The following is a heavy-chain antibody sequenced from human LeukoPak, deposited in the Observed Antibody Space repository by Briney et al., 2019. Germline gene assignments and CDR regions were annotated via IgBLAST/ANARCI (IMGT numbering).Heavy chain of an antibody. J-gene: IGHJ6*02. CDR2: VYYSGTT. V-gene: IGHV4-59*13. Sequence: SETLSLTCTVSGGSINGYSWTWIRQPPGKGLELIGCVYYSGTTDSNPSLRSRVTMSTDTSNNQFSLKPRSVTAADTAKYYCAGLSGGEKPGVYALQSLESWGQGTRVTAS. D-gene: IGHD3-3*01. CDR1: GGSINGYS. CDR3: AGLSGGEKPGVYALQSLES.